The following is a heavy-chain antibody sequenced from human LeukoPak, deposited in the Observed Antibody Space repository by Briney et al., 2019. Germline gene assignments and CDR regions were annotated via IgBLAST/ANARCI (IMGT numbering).Heavy chain of an antibody. CDR3: ARDRTSTVTRVFDY. J-gene: IGHJ4*02. V-gene: IGHV3-7*03. D-gene: IGHD4-17*01. CDR1: GFTFSSYW. CDR2: IKQDGSEK. Sequence: GGSLRLSCAAFGFTFSSYWMSWVRQAPGKGLEWVANIKQDGSEKYYVDSVKGRFTISRDNAKNSLYLQMNSLRAEDTAVYYCARDRTSTVTRVFDYWGQGTLVTVSS.